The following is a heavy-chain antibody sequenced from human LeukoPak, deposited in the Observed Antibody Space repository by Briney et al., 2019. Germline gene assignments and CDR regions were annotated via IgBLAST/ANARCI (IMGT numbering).Heavy chain of an antibody. CDR1: GFTSSSYV. V-gene: IGHV3-23*01. Sequence: GGSLRLSCAGSGFTSSSYVMSWVRQAPGKGLEWVSAISGSGGSTYYADSVKGRFTISRDNSKNTLYLQMNSLRAEDTAVYYCAKSRQWLVLDAFDIWGQGTMVTVSS. CDR3: AKSRQWLVLDAFDI. J-gene: IGHJ3*02. D-gene: IGHD6-19*01. CDR2: ISGSGGST.